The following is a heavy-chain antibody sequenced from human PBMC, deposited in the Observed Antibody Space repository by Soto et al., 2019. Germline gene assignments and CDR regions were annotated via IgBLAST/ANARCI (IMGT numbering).Heavy chain of an antibody. CDR2: INHSGST. CDR3: ARLGVLCSGGCSAESPGVLAP. V-gene: IGHV4-34*01. J-gene: IGHJ5*02. CDR1: GGSFSGYY. D-gene: IGHD2-15*01. Sequence: SETLSLTCAVYGGSFSGYYWGWIRQPPGKGLEWIGEINHSGSTNYNPSLKSRVTISVDTSKNQFSLKLSSVTAADTAVYYCARLGVLCSGGCSAESPGVLAPGGRGTLVTGS.